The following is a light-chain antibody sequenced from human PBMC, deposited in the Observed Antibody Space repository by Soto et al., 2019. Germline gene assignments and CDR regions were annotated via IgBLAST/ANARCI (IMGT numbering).Light chain of an antibody. Sequence: QSVLTQPPSVSGAPGQRVTISCTGSSSNIGARYDVHWYQQLPGRAPKLLISGNNYRPSGVPDRFSGSKSGTSASLAITGLQAEDEADYYCQTYDSSLSGAIFGGGTQLTVL. J-gene: IGLJ2*01. V-gene: IGLV1-40*01. CDR3: QTYDSSLSGAI. CDR1: SSNIGARYD. CDR2: GNN.